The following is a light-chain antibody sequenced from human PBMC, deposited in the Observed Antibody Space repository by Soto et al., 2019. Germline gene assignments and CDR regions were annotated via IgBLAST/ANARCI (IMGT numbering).Light chain of an antibody. V-gene: IGKV1-39*01. Sequence: DIQMTQSPSSLSASVGDRVTITCRASQSIYSSLNWYHQKPGKAPKLLIYAASNLQSVVPSRFSGSGSGTDFTLSISSLQPEDVATYYCQQSDSAPYTFGQGTKLEI. CDR2: AAS. CDR1: QSIYSS. CDR3: QQSDSAPYT. J-gene: IGKJ2*01.